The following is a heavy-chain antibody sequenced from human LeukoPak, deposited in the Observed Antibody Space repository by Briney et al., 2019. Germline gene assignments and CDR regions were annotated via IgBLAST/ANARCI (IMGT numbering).Heavy chain of an antibody. Sequence: SVKVSCKASGGTFSSYTISWVRQAPGQGLEWMGRIIPILGIANYAQKFQGRVTITADKSTSTAYMGLSSLRSEDTAVYYCATTGDMVRGVFDYWGQGTLVTVSS. CDR2: IIPILGIA. V-gene: IGHV1-69*02. CDR1: GGTFSSYT. CDR3: ATTGDMVRGVFDY. D-gene: IGHD3-10*01. J-gene: IGHJ4*02.